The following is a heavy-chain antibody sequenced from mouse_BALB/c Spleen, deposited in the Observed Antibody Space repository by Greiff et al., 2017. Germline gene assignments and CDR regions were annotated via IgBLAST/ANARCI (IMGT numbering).Heavy chain of an antibody. CDR3: ARDFEDY. V-gene: IGHV5-4*02. Sequence: EVKLMESGGGLVKPGGSLKLSCAASGFTFSDYYMYWVRQTPEKRLEWVATISDGGSYTYYPDSVKGRFTISRDNAKNNLYLQMSSLKSEDTAMYYCARDFEDYWGQGTSVTVSS. CDR1: GFTFSDYY. J-gene: IGHJ4*01. CDR2: ISDGGSYT.